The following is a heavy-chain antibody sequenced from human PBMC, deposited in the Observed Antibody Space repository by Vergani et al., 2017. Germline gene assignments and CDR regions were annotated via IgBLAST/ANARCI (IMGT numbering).Heavy chain of an antibody. CDR1: GFTLSTYP. J-gene: IGHJ4*02. V-gene: IGHV3-23*01. D-gene: IGHD2-15*01. CDR2: ISANDDT. CDR3: AKDLTQYNC. Sequence: EVQVLESGGGLVQPGGSLRLSCAASGFTLSTYPMTWFRQAPGKGLEWVSAISANDDTYYADSVKGRFTFSRYNSKNTLYLQMNRLRAEDTAVYYCAKDLTQYNCWGQGTLVTVSS.